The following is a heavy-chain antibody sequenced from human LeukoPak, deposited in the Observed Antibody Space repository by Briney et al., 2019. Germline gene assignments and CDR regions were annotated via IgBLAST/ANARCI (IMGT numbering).Heavy chain of an antibody. J-gene: IGHJ5*02. CDR1: GFTFSSYG. CDR3: AKVGGTMVRGVRGYNWFDP. D-gene: IGHD3-10*01. V-gene: IGHV3-23*01. CDR2: ISGSGGST. Sequence: GGSLRLSCAGSGFTFSSYGMSWVRQAPGKGLEWVSAISGSGGSTYYADSVKGRFTISRDNSKNTLYLQMNSLRAEDTAVYYCAKVGGTMVRGVRGYNWFDPWGQGTLVTVSS.